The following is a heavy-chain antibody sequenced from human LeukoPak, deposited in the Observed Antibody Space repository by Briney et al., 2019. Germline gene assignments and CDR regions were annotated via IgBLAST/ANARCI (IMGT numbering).Heavy chain of an antibody. Sequence: GGSLRLSCAASGFIVSSNFMTWVRQAPGKGLEWVSVIYSGGSTYYADSVKGRFTISRDNSKNTLYLQMNSLRAEDTAVYYCARDNPNSSGYCWGQGTLVSVSS. CDR3: ARDNPNSSGYC. CDR2: IYSGGST. D-gene: IGHD6-19*01. V-gene: IGHV3-66*01. J-gene: IGHJ4*02. CDR1: GFIVSSNF.